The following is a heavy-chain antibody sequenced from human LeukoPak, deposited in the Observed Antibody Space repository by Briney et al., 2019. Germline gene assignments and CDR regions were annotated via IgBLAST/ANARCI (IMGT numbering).Heavy chain of an antibody. D-gene: IGHD1-26*01. V-gene: IGHV3-48*04. CDR3: ARATWDPNYYYYMDV. Sequence: GGSLRLSCAASGFTFSSYSMNWVRQAPGKGLEWISYISRSSSTIYYADSVKGRFTISRDNAKNSLYLQMNSLRAEDTAVYYCARATWDPNYYYYMDVWGKGTTVTISS. CDR2: ISRSSSTI. CDR1: GFTFSSYS. J-gene: IGHJ6*03.